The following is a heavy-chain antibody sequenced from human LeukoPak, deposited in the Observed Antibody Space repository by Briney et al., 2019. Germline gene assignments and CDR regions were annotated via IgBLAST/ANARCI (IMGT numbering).Heavy chain of an antibody. CDR1: GFTFSNYA. Sequence: GGSLRLSCAASGFTFSNYAMNWVRQAPGKGLEWVSGITGNGGYTYYADSVKGRFTISRDNSRSTLYLQINSPRAEDTAIYYCAKGTLQRFDYWGQGTLVTVSS. J-gene: IGHJ4*02. CDR2: ITGNGGYT. D-gene: IGHD1-1*01. CDR3: AKGTLQRFDY. V-gene: IGHV3-23*01.